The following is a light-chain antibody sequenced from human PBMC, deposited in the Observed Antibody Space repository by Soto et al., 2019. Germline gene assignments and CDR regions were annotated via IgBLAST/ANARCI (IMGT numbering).Light chain of an antibody. V-gene: IGKV3-20*01. Sequence: EIVLTQSPGTLSLSPGERATLSCRASQSVSNNYLAWYQQKPGQAPRLLIYGASNRATGIPDRFSGSGSGTDFTLTISRLEPEDFAAYYCQKYNSAPLTFGGGTKVDNK. CDR3: QKYNSAPLT. CDR2: GAS. J-gene: IGKJ4*01. CDR1: QSVSNNY.